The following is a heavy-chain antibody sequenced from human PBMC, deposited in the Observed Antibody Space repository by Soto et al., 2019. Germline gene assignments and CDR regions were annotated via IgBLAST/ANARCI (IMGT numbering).Heavy chain of an antibody. J-gene: IGHJ4*02. CDR2: IYYSGST. D-gene: IGHD5-18*01. CDR1: GGSISSGGYY. V-gene: IGHV4-31*03. Sequence: QVQLQESGPGLVKPSQTLSLTCTVSGGSISSGGYYWSWIRQHPGKGLEWIGYIYYSGSTYYHPSLKSRVTISVDTSKNQFSLKLSSVTAADTALYYWARGGYSYGYGFDYWGQGTLVTVSS. CDR3: ARGGYSYGYGFDY.